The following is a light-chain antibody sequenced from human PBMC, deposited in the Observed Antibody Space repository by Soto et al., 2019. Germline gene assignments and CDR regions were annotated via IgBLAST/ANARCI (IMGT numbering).Light chain of an antibody. V-gene: IGLV2-8*01. CDR2: GVS. CDR3: SSYTSSSTRV. Sequence: QSVLTQPPSASGSPGQSVTISCTGTSSDVGGYNYVSWYQQHPGKAPKLMIYGVSKRPSGVPDRFSGSKSGNTASLTISGLQAEDEADYYCSSYTSSSTRVFGTGTKVTVL. CDR1: SSDVGGYNY. J-gene: IGLJ1*01.